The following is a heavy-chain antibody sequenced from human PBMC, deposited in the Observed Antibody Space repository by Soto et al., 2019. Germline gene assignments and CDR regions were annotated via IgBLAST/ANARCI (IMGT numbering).Heavy chain of an antibody. J-gene: IGHJ3*02. D-gene: IGHD5-12*01. CDR3: ARDGGYTVYEEGNPFDI. CDR1: GGSISHHY. V-gene: IGHV4-4*07. CDR2: MYVTGTT. Sequence: QVQLQESGPGLVKPSETLSLICTVSGGSISHHYWSWIRQPAGTRLEWIGRMYVTGTTNYNPSLKNRVSMSIDTSKNQFSLKLSSVTAADTALYYCARDGGYTVYEEGNPFDIGGQGTMVTVSS.